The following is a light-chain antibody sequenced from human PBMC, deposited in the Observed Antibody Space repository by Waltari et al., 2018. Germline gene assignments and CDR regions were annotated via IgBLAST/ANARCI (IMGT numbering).Light chain of an antibody. CDR3: QQFGGSPKYT. Sequence: EIVLTQSPGTLSLSPGARVTLSCRASQSISNNYLAWYQAKPGQAPRLLIYAVSHRATGVPDRFSGGGSGTDFTLTISRLEPEDFAVYYCQQFGGSPKYTFGQGTKLEIK. CDR2: AVS. J-gene: IGKJ2*01. CDR1: QSISNNY. V-gene: IGKV3-20*01.